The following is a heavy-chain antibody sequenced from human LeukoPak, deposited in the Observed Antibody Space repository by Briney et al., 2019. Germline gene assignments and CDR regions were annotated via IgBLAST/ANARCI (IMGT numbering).Heavy chain of an antibody. CDR1: GFSFSSYD. CDR3: ARGSYARSGSASDY. D-gene: IGHD3-22*01. J-gene: IGHJ4*02. Sequence: PGTSLRLSCAASGFSFSSYDAHWVRQAPGKGLEWVALISNGADNKYYADSVKGRFTISRDNSKNTLYVQMDSLRAEDTAVYYCARGSYARSGSASDYWGQGTLVTASS. V-gene: IGHV3-30*04. CDR2: ISNGADNK.